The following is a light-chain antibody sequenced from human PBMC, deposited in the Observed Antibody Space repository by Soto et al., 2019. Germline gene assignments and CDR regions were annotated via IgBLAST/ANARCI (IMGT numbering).Light chain of an antibody. CDR3: QQYHDWPLT. CDR1: QSVSSGY. V-gene: IGKV3-20*01. Sequence: EIVLTQSPGTLPLSPGDGATLSCRASQSVSSGYLAWYQQKPGQAPRLLIYGASRRATGIPDRFSGSGSGTDFTLTISRLEPEDFVVYYCQQYHDWPLTFGGGTKVDIK. J-gene: IGKJ4*01. CDR2: GAS.